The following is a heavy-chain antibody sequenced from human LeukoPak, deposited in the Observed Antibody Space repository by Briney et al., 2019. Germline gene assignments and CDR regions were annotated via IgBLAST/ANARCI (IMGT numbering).Heavy chain of an antibody. CDR3: ARGGMANY. CDR1: GSIFTSYW. D-gene: IGHD5-24*01. V-gene: IGHV5-51*01. Sequence: GASLKISCKGSGSIFTSYWIGWVRQMPGKGLEWMGIIYPGDPYTRYSPSFQGQVTISADKSISTAYLQWGSLKASGTAMYYCARGGMANYWGQGTLVTVSS. CDR2: IYPGDPYT. J-gene: IGHJ4*02.